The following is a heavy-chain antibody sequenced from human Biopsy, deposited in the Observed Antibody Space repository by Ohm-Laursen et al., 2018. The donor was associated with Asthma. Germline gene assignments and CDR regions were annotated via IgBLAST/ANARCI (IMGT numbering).Heavy chain of an antibody. V-gene: IGHV3-48*02. CDR2: ISSSSSTI. J-gene: IGHJ4*02. Sequence: SLRLSCAASGFTFSSYSMNWVRQAPGKGLEWVSYISSSSSTIYYADSVKGRFTISRDNAKNSLYLQMNSLRDEDTAVHYCARFKRGYSYGYAGVFDCWGQGTLVTVSS. CDR3: ARFKRGYSYGYAGVFDC. CDR1: GFTFSSYS. D-gene: IGHD5-18*01.